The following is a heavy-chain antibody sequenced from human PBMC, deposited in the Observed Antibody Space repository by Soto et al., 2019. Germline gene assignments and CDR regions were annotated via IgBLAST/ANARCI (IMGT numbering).Heavy chain of an antibody. D-gene: IGHD6-13*01. CDR2: INPNSGGT. Sequence: ASVKVSCKVSGYTFTGYYMHWVRQAPGQGLAWMGWINPNSGGTNYAQKFQGRVTMTRDTSISTAYMELSRLRSDDTAVYYCAREYSSSCPLDYWGQGTLVTVSS. V-gene: IGHV1-2*02. CDR3: AREYSSSCPLDY. J-gene: IGHJ4*02. CDR1: GYTFTGYY.